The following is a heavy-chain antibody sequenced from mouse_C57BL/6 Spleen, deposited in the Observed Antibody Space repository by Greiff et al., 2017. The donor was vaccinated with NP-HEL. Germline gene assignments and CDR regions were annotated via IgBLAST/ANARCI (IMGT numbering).Heavy chain of an antibody. D-gene: IGHD2-5*01. Sequence: EVKLMESGPELVKPGASVKISCKASGYSFTGYYMNWVKQSPEKSLEWIGEINPSTGGTTYNQKFKAKATLTVDKSSSTAYMQLKSLTSEDSAVYYCASPYYSNYDWFAYWGQGTLVTVSA. CDR2: INPSTGGT. J-gene: IGHJ3*01. CDR1: GYSFTGYY. V-gene: IGHV1-42*01. CDR3: ASPYYSNYDWFAY.